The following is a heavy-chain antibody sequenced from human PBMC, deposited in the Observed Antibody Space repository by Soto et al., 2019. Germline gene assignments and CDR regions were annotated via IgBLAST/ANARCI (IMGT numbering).Heavy chain of an antibody. J-gene: IGHJ6*02. Sequence: QTLSLTCAISGDGVSSNSAAWNWIRHSPSRGLEWLVRTYYRSKWYNDYAVSVKSRITINPDTSKNQFSLQLNSVTPEDTAVYYCARVGYSSSQYGMDVWGQGTKVTVYS. CDR1: GDGVSSNSAA. V-gene: IGHV6-1*01. D-gene: IGHD6-13*01. CDR3: ARVGYSSSQYGMDV. CDR2: TYYRSKWYN.